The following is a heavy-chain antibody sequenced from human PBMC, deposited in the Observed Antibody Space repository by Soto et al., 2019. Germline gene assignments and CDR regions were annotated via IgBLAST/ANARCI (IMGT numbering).Heavy chain of an antibody. J-gene: IGHJ6*03. D-gene: IGHD6-6*01. CDR1: GYSFTSYW. Sequence: PGESLKISCKGSGYSFTSYWIDWVLQMPGKGLEWMGIIYPGDSDTRYSPSFQGQVTISADKSISTAYLQWSSLKASDTAMYYCARSRIAARLYYYYYMDVWGKGTTVTVSS. CDR3: ARSRIAARLYYYYYMDV. V-gene: IGHV5-51*01. CDR2: IYPGDSDT.